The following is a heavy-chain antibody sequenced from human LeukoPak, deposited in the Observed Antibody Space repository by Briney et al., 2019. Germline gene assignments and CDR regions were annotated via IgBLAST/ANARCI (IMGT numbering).Heavy chain of an antibody. V-gene: IGHV4-59*08. J-gene: IGHJ4*02. CDR2: IYYSGSP. D-gene: IGHD3-10*01. CDR1: GGSICNFY. Sequence: SETLSLTCTLSGGSICNFYWSCIREPPGKGLEWIGYIYYSGSPNYNPSLKSRATISVDTSKNQFSLKLSSVTAADTAVYYCARLNSGYYFLVDYWGQGTLVTVSS. CDR3: ARLNSGYYFLVDY.